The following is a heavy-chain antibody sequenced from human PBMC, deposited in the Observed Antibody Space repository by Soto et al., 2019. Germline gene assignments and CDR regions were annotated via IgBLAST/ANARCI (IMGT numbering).Heavy chain of an antibody. CDR2: IWYDGSNK. D-gene: IGHD2-21*02. CDR1: GFTFGSYG. CDR3: ARASRRTVVTSNFDY. V-gene: IGHV3-30*19. J-gene: IGHJ4*02. Sequence: PGGSLRLSCAASGFTFGSYGVHWVRQAPGKGLEWVAVIWYDGSNKYYADSVKGRFTISRDNSKNTLYLQMNSLRAEDTAVYYCARASRRTVVTSNFDYWGQGTLVTVSS.